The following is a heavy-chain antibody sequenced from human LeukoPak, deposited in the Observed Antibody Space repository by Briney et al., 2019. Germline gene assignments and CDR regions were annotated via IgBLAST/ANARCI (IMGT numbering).Heavy chain of an antibody. V-gene: IGHV3-23*01. CDR1: GFTFSSYA. J-gene: IGHJ4*02. D-gene: IGHD1-26*01. CDR2: ISDSGSKT. Sequence: GGSLRLSCAASGFTFSSYAMTWVRQAPGKGLEWVSAISDSGSKTHYADAVKGRFTISRDNSKNTLYLQMNSLRAEDTALYYCAKDWSCDYWGQGTLVTVSS. CDR3: AKDWSCDY.